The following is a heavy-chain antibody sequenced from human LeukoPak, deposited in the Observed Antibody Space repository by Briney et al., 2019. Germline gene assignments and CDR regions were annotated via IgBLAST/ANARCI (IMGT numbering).Heavy chain of an antibody. CDR3: ARDGSGYWTFDY. D-gene: IGHD3-22*01. CDR2: ISSSSSYI. Sequence: GGSLRLSCAASGFTFSSYSMNWVRQAPGKGLEWVSSISSSSSYIYYADSVKGRFTISRDNAKNSLYLQMNSLRAEDTAVYYCARDGSGYWTFDYWGQGTLVTVSS. J-gene: IGHJ4*02. V-gene: IGHV3-21*01. CDR1: GFTFSSYS.